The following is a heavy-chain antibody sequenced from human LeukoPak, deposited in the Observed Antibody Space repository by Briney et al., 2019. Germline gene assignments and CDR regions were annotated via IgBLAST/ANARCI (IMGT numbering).Heavy chain of an antibody. Sequence: SETLSLTCTVSGGSISSYYWSWIRQPAGKGLEWIGRIYTSGSTNYYPSLKSRVTMSVDTPKNQFSLKLSSVTAADTAVYYCARGAAIQGGYYFDYWGQGTLVTVSS. J-gene: IGHJ4*02. CDR3: ARGAAIQGGYYFDY. CDR2: IYTSGST. D-gene: IGHD2-21*02. V-gene: IGHV4-4*07. CDR1: GGSISSYY.